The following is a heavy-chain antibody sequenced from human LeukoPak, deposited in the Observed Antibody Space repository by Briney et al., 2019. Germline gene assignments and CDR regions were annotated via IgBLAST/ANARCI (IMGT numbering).Heavy chain of an antibody. D-gene: IGHD3-22*01. V-gene: IGHV4-39*07. CDR3: ARDPTSASGYYTNFDY. CDR2: IYHSGST. J-gene: IGHJ4*02. Sequence: SQTLSLTCTVSGGSISSGSYYWGWIRQPPGKGLEWIGSIYHSGSTYYNPSLKSRVTISVDTSKNQFSLKLSSVTAADTAVYYCARDPTSASGYYTNFDYWGQGTLVTVSS. CDR1: GGSISSGSYY.